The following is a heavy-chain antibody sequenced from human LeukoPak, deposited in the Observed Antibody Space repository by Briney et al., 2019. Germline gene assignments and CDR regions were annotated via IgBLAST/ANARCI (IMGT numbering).Heavy chain of an antibody. J-gene: IGHJ3*02. CDR3: AKDNNSGAFDI. Sequence: ASVKVSCKASGYNFSGYYMHWVRQAPGQGLEWMGIINPSGGGTNYAQKFQGRVTVTRDTSTSTVYMELSSLRSEDTAVYYCAKDNNSGAFDIWGQGTMVTVSS. CDR2: INPSGGGT. CDR1: GYNFSGYY. V-gene: IGHV1-46*01. D-gene: IGHD5-12*01.